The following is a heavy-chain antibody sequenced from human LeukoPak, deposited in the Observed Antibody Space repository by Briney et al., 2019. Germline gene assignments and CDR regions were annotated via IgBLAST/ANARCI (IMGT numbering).Heavy chain of an antibody. CDR3: ASKPGQWLAEGGFDY. D-gene: IGHD6-19*01. J-gene: IGHJ4*02. CDR2: INHSGST. Sequence: PSETLSLTCAVYGGSFSGYYWSWIRQPPGKGLEWIGEINHSGSTNYNPSLKSRVTISVDTSKNQFSLKLSSVTAADTAVYYCASKPGQWLAEGGFDYWGQGTLVTVSS. CDR1: GGSFSGYY. V-gene: IGHV4-34*01.